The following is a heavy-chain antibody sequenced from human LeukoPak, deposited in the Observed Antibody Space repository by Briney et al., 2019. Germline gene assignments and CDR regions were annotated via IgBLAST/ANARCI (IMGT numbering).Heavy chain of an antibody. CDR2: IYYTGNT. Sequence: PSDTLSLTCTVSGGSITTYFWSWIRQPPGKGLECIGYIYYTGNTNYSPSLRNRVTTSVDTSKNQFSLKLNSVTAADTALYFCAGARGGAYGFAFDSWGQGTLVTVSS. V-gene: IGHV4-59*07. D-gene: IGHD3-10*01. CDR1: GGSITTYF. CDR3: AGARGGAYGFAFDS. J-gene: IGHJ4*02.